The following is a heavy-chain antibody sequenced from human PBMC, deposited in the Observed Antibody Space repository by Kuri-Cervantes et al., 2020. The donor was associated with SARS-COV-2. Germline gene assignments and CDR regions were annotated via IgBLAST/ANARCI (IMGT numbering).Heavy chain of an antibody. Sequence: ASVKVSCKVSGYTLTELSMHWVRQAPGKGLEWMGGFDPEDGETIYAQKFQGRVTMTEDTSTDTAYMELSRLRSDDTAVYYCARDLVAARPACAFDIWGQGTMVTVSS. J-gene: IGHJ3*02. V-gene: IGHV1-24*01. CDR3: ARDLVAARPACAFDI. CDR1: GYTLTELS. D-gene: IGHD6-6*01. CDR2: FDPEDGET.